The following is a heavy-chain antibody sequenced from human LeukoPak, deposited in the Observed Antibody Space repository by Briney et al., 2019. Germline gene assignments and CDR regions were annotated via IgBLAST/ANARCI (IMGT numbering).Heavy chain of an antibody. Sequence: TSETLSLTCTVSGGSISNYYWSWLRQPAGRGLEWIGRIYTSGSTNYNASLKSRVTMSVDTSKNQFSLKLSSVTAADTAVYYCARDSHLPYCCGDCYPDHWGQGTLVTVSS. V-gene: IGHV4-4*07. J-gene: IGHJ4*02. D-gene: IGHD2-21*02. CDR2: IYTSGST. CDR3: ARDSHLPYCCGDCYPDH. CDR1: GGSISNYY.